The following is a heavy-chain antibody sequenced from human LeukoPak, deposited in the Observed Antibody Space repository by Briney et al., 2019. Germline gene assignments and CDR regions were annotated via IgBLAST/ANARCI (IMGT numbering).Heavy chain of an antibody. CDR3: ARASPYDFWSGYWIDY. Sequence: SSYWMSWVRQPPGKGLEWIGSIYYSGGTYYNPSLKSRVTISVDTSKNQFSLKLSSVTAADTAVYYCARASPYDFWSGYWIDYWGQGTLVTVSS. J-gene: IGHJ4*02. CDR1: SSYW. CDR2: IYYSGGT. V-gene: IGHV4-39*07. D-gene: IGHD3-3*01.